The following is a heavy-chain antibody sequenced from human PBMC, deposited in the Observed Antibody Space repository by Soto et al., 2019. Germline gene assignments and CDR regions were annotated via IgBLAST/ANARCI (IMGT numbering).Heavy chain of an antibody. CDR1: GGSISSYY. J-gene: IGHJ4*02. CDR3: ARGLPGIAAGYFDY. Sequence: QVQLQESGPGLVKPSETLSLTCTVSGGSISSYYWSWIRQPPGKGLEWIGYIYYSGSTNYNPSLKSRVTISVDTSKNQFSLKLSSVTAADTAVYYCARGLPGIAAGYFDYWGQGTLVTVSS. V-gene: IGHV4-59*01. CDR2: IYYSGST. D-gene: IGHD6-13*01.